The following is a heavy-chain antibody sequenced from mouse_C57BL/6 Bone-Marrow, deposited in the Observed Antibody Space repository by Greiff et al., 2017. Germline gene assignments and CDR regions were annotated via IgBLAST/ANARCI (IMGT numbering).Heavy chain of an antibody. Sequence: VQLQQSGAELVKPGASVKMSCKASGYTFTTYPIEWMKQNHGKSLEWIGNFHPYNDDTKYNEKFKGKDTLTVEKSSSTVYLELSRLTSDDSAVYYCARGGYYGSYWYFDVWGTGTTVTVSS. V-gene: IGHV1-47*01. J-gene: IGHJ1*03. CDR2: FHPYNDDT. CDR3: ARGGYYGSYWYFDV. D-gene: IGHD1-1*01. CDR1: GYTFTTYP.